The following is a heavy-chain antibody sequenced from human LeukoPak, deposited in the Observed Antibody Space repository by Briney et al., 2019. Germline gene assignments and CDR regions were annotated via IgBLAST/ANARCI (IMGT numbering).Heavy chain of an antibody. J-gene: IGHJ6*03. V-gene: IGHV1-69*02. CDR3: ARGSPIAVADYYYYYMDV. CDR2: IIPILGIA. D-gene: IGHD6-19*01. Sequence: SVKVSCKASGGTFSSYTISWVRQAPGQGLEWMGRIIPILGIANYAQKFQGRVTITADESTSTAYMELSSLRSEDTAVYYCARGSPIAVADYYYYYMDVWGKGTTVTVSS. CDR1: GGTFSSYT.